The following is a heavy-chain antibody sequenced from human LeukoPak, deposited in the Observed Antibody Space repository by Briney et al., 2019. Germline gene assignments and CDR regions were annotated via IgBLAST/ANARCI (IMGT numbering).Heavy chain of an antibody. V-gene: IGHV1-8*01. D-gene: IGHD6-19*01. J-gene: IGHJ4*02. CDR1: GYTFTSYD. CDR2: MNPNSGNT. Sequence: GASVKVSCKASGYTFTSYDINWVRQATGQGLEWMGWMNPNSGNTGYAQKFQGRVTMTRNTSISTANMELSSLRSEDTAVYYYARGLIRSSGWYVYWGQGTLVTVSS. CDR3: ARGLIRSSGWYVY.